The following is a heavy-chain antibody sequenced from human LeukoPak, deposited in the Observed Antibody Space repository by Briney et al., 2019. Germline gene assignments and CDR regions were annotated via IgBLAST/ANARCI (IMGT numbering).Heavy chain of an antibody. CDR3: ARGSTIVVFDY. J-gene: IGHJ4*02. CDR1: GGSISTYY. V-gene: IGHV4-4*07. Sequence: SDTLSLTCTVSGGSISTYYWRWIRQPAGEGLEWIGRIYTTGTANYNPSLKSRVTMSVDTSKNQFSLKLSSVTAADTAVYYCARGSTIVVFDYWGQGTLVTVSS. D-gene: IGHD2-15*01. CDR2: IYTTGTA.